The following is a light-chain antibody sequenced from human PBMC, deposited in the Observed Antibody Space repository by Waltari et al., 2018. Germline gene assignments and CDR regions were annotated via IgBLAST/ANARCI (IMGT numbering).Light chain of an antibody. Sequence: EIVLTQSPGTRSLSPAERATLSCRASQCVSRALASSQQNPGQAPRLLIYGASNRASGIPDRFSGSGSGTDFSLIISRLEPEDFAVYYCQHYVSLPVTFGQGTKVEIK. CDR2: GAS. CDR3: QHYVSLPVT. J-gene: IGKJ1*01. V-gene: IGKV3-20*01. CDR1: QCVSRA.